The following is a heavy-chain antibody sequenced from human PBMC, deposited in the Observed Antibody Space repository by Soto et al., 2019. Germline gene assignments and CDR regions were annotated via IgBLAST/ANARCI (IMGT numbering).Heavy chain of an antibody. CDR3: AKDGSGWYSGYYFDY. V-gene: IGHV3-23*01. CDR2: ISGSGGST. CDR1: GFTFSSGA. Sequence: GGSLRLSCAASGFTFSSGAMSWVRQTPGKGLEWVSVISGSGGSTYYADSVKGRFTISRDNSKNTLYLQLSSLTAEDTAIYYCAKDGSGWYSGYYFDYWGQGTPVTVSS. D-gene: IGHD6-19*01. J-gene: IGHJ4*02.